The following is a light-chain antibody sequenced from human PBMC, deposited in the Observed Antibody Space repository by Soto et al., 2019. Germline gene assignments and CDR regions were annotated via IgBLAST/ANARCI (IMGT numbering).Light chain of an antibody. CDR3: SSYTSSSLRGV. V-gene: IGLV2-14*01. CDR2: DVS. J-gene: IGLJ3*02. CDR1: SSDVGGYNY. Sequence: QSVLTQPASVSGSPGQSITISCTGTSSDVGGYNYVSWYQQHPGKAPNLMIYDVSNRPSGVSNRFSGSKSGNTASLTISGLQAEDEADYYCSSYTSSSLRGVFGGGTKLTVL.